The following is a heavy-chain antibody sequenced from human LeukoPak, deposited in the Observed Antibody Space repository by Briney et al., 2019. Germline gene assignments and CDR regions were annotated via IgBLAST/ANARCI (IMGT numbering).Heavy chain of an antibody. J-gene: IGHJ4*02. Sequence: KPSETLSLTCAVSGGSISSYYWNWIRQPPGKGLECIGYIYYSGSTAYNPSLESRVTISVDTSKNQFSLRLTSVTAADTAMYYCARSLLRPYYFDYWGQGTLVTVSS. V-gene: IGHV4-59*01. D-gene: IGHD3-22*01. CDR1: GGSISSYY. CDR2: IYYSGST. CDR3: ARSLLRPYYFDY.